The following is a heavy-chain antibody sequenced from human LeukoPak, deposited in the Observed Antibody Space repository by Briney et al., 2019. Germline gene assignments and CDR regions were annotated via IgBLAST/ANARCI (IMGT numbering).Heavy chain of an antibody. CDR2: INHSGST. CDR3: ARVGSSGWGYYYYYYMDV. D-gene: IGHD6-19*01. J-gene: IGHJ6*03. CDR1: GGSFSGNY. V-gene: IGHV4-34*01. Sequence: PSETLSLTCAVYGGSFSGNYWSWIRQPPGKGLEWIGEINHSGSTNYNPSLKSRVTISVDTSKNQFSLMLSSVTAADTAVYYCARVGSSGWGYYYYYYMDVWGKGTTVTVSS.